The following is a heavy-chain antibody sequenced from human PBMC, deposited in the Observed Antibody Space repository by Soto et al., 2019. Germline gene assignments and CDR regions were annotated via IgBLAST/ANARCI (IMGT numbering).Heavy chain of an antibody. V-gene: IGHV3-73*01. CDR2: IRSKANSYAT. Sequence: EVQLVESGGGLVQPGGSLKLSCAASGFTFRGSAMHWVRQASGKGLEWVGRIRSKANSYATAYAASVKGRFTISRDDSRNTAYLQMISLKTEDTAVYYCTRRYSPYGMDVWGQGTTVTVSS. CDR1: GFTFRGSA. J-gene: IGHJ6*02. CDR3: TRRYSPYGMDV. D-gene: IGHD1-1*01.